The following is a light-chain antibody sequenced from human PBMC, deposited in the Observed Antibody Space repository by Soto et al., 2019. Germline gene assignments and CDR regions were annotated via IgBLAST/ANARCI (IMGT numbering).Light chain of an antibody. Sequence: EIVLTQSPGTLSLSPGERATLSCRASQTIISNYIAWYQQKPGQPPRLLIYGASTRATAIPARISGSGSGTDFTLTISRLEPEDFAVYYCQHYHSSPWTFGQGTKVEI. CDR2: GAS. CDR1: QTIISNY. V-gene: IGKV3-20*01. CDR3: QHYHSSPWT. J-gene: IGKJ1*01.